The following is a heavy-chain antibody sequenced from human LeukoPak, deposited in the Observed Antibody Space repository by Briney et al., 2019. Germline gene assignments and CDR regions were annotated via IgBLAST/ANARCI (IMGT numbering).Heavy chain of an antibody. Sequence: WISYINGDSSSRLYADSVKGRFTISRDNAKNSLYLQMSSLRAEDTALYYCVKDRPNWATDHWGQGTLVTVSS. D-gene: IGHD7-27*01. V-gene: IGHV3-21*01. CDR2: INGDSSSR. CDR3: VKDRPNWATDH. J-gene: IGHJ5*02.